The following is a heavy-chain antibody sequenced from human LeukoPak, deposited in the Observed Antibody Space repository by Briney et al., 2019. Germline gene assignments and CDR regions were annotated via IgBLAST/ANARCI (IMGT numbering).Heavy chain of an antibody. Sequence: GGSLRLSCAASGFTFSSYGMHWVRQAPGKGLEWLAFIRYDGSNKYYADSVKGRFTISRDNSKNTLYLQMNSLRAEDTAVYYCGQDCYNPSQGNGYMTFDYWGQGPLVTVSS. CDR3: GQDCYNPSQGNGYMTFDY. D-gene: IGHD3-22*01. J-gene: IGHJ4*02. V-gene: IGHV3-30*02. CDR2: IRYDGSNK. CDR1: GFTFSSYG.